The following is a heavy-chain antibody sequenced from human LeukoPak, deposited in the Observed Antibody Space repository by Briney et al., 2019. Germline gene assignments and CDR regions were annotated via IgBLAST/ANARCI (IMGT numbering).Heavy chain of an antibody. J-gene: IGHJ3*02. CDR1: GFTFDRHW. Sequence: GGSLRLCCATSGFTFDRHWMHWVRQAPGKGLVWVSRINSDGIHTTYADSVKGRFTISRDNAKNTLYLEMNSLRAEDTALYYCARDPGVGSGYYKDDCFDIWGQGTMVTVSS. D-gene: IGHD3-22*01. CDR2: INSDGIHT. V-gene: IGHV3-74*01. CDR3: ARDPGVGSGYYKDDCFDI.